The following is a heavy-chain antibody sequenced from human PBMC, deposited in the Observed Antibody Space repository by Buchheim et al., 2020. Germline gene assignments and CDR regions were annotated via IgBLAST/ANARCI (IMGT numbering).Heavy chain of an antibody. V-gene: IGHV4-31*03. D-gene: IGHD2-21*02. CDR3: ARDPKRSILWWRLRVDP. CDR2: IYYSGST. Sequence: QVQLQESGPGLVKPSQTLSLTCTVSGGSISSGGYYWSWIRQHPGKGLEWIGYIYYSGSTYYNPSLKIRVTISVDTSKNQFSPKLSSVTAADTAVYYCARDPKRSILWWRLRVDPWGQGTL. J-gene: IGHJ5*02. CDR1: GGSISSGGYY.